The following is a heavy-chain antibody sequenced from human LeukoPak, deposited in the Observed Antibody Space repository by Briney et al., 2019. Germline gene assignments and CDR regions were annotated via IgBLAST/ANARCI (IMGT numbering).Heavy chain of an antibody. V-gene: IGHV4-31*03. CDR3: ARAKMTTSAFDI. CDR1: GGSISSGGYY. CDR2: IYYSGST. D-gene: IGHD5-24*01. Sequence: SQTLSLTCTVSGGSISSGGYYWSWIRQHPGKGLEWIGYIYYSGSTYYNPSPKSRVTISVDTSKNQFSLKLSSVTAADTAVYYCARAKMTTSAFDIWGQGTMVTVSS. J-gene: IGHJ3*02.